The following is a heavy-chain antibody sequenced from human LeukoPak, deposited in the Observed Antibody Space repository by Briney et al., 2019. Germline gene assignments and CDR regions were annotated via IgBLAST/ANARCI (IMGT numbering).Heavy chain of an antibody. CDR3: ARDLAGYCSSTSCSDV. CDR1: GFTVSSNY. J-gene: IGHJ6*04. D-gene: IGHD2-2*01. V-gene: IGHV3-53*01. CDR2: IYSGGST. Sequence: GGSLRLSCAASGFTVSSNYMSWVRQAPGKGLEWVSVIYSGGSTYYADSVKGRFTISRDNAKNSLYLQMNSLRAEDTAVYYCARDLAGYCSSTSCSDVWGKGTTVTVSS.